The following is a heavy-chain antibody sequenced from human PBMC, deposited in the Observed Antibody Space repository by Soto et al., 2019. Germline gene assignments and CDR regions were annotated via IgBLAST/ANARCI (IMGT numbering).Heavy chain of an antibody. CDR3: ARERRIVSSLVFDF. V-gene: IGHV3-7*03. CDR1: GFTFSSYW. Sequence: PVGSLRVSCAASGFTFSSYWMSWVRQAPGKGLEWVANIKQDGSEKYYVDSVKGRFTISRDNAKNSLYLQMNSLSAEDTAVYYGARERRIVSSLVFDFWGQGTLVTLSS. D-gene: IGHD2-21*01. CDR2: IKQDGSEK. J-gene: IGHJ4*02.